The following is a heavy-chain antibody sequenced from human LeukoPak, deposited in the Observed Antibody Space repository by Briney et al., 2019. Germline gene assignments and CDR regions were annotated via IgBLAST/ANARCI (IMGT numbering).Heavy chain of an antibody. CDR2: INHSGST. V-gene: IGHV4-34*01. J-gene: IGHJ6*02. CDR1: GGSFSGYY. D-gene: IGHD3-3*01. CDR3: ARGLTIFGVDYYYYGMDV. Sequence: SETLSLTCAVYGGSFSGYYWSRIRQPPGKGLERIGEINHSGSTNYNPSLKSRVTISVDTSKNQFSLKLSSVTAADTAVYYCARGLTIFGVDYYYYGMDVWGQGTTVTVSS.